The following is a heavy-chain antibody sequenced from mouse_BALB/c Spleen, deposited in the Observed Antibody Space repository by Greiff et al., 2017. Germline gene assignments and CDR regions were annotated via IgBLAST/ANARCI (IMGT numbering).Heavy chain of an antibody. V-gene: IGHV5-4*02. CDR2: ISDGGSYT. CDR3: AREGSYYGSFYAMDY. D-gene: IGHD2-1*01. CDR1: GFTFSDYY. J-gene: IGHJ4*01. Sequence: EVKLVESGGGLVKPGGSLKLSCAASGFTFSDYYMYWVRQTPEKRLEWVATISDGGSYTYYPDSVKGRFTISRDNAKNNLYLQMSSLKSEDTAMYYCAREGSYYGSFYAMDYWGQGTSVTVSS.